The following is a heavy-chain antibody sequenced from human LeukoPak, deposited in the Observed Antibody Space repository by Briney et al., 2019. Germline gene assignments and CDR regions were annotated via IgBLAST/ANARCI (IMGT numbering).Heavy chain of an antibody. J-gene: IGHJ4*02. Sequence: SQTLSLTCTVSGDSISSGSYYWSWIRRPAGKGLEWIGRIHTSGSTNYNPSPKSRVTISADTSKNQFSLKLSSVTAADTAVYYCARGVTYYYDSSGYLYWGQGTLVTVSS. CDR1: GDSISSGSYY. CDR3: ARGVTYYYDSSGYLY. CDR2: IHTSGST. D-gene: IGHD3-22*01. V-gene: IGHV4-61*02.